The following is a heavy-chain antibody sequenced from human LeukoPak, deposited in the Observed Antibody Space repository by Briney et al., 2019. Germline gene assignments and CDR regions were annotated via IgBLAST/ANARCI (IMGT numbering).Heavy chain of an antibody. CDR2: INPSGGST. CDR3: AREGYYDSSGYPPGIDY. D-gene: IGHD3-22*01. Sequence: GASVKVSCKASGYTFTSYYMHWVRQAPGQGLEWMGIINPSGGSTSYAQKFQGRVTMTRDTSTSTVYMELSSLRSEDTAVYYCAREGYYDSSGYPPGIDYWGQGTLVTVSP. J-gene: IGHJ4*02. V-gene: IGHV1-46*01. CDR1: GYTFTSYY.